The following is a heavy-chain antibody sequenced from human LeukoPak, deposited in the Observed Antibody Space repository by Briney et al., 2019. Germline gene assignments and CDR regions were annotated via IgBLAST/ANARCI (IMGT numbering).Heavy chain of an antibody. Sequence: EESLKISCKGSGYSFRDFWIGWVRQMSGEGLEWMGIIYPGDSGTRYSPSFQGQVTFSVDKSINTAYLQWSSLKASDTAMYYCARLSFMNYYDSSGSGMDVWGQGTTVTVSS. CDR2: IYPGDSGT. CDR1: GYSFRDFW. V-gene: IGHV5-51*01. CDR3: ARLSFMNYYDSSGSGMDV. D-gene: IGHD3-22*01. J-gene: IGHJ6*02.